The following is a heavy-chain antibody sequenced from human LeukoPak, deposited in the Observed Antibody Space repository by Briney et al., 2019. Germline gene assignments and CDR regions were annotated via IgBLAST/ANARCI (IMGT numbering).Heavy chain of an antibody. CDR2: IIPISGTA. CDR3: ARGSGSYPTDAFDI. Sequence: ASVKVSCKASVGTFSSYAISWVRQAPGQGLEWMGGIIPISGTANYAQKFQGRVTITADESTSTAYMELSSLRSEDTAVYYCARGSGSYPTDAFDIWGQGTMVTVSS. D-gene: IGHD1-26*01. CDR1: VGTFSSYA. V-gene: IGHV1-69*13. J-gene: IGHJ3*02.